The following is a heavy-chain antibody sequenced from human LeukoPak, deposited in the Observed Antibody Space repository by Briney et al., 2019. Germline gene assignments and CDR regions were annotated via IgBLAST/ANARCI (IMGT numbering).Heavy chain of an antibody. V-gene: IGHV3-74*01. CDR3: ATAIAVAGDFDY. Sequence: GGSLRLSCAASGFTFSTYWMHLVRQPPGKGLVWVSRINSDGSSTSYADSVKGRFTISRDNAKNTLYLQMNSLRAEDTAVYYCATAIAVAGDFDYWGQGTPVTVSS. CDR1: GFTFSTYW. CDR2: INSDGSST. J-gene: IGHJ4*02. D-gene: IGHD6-19*01.